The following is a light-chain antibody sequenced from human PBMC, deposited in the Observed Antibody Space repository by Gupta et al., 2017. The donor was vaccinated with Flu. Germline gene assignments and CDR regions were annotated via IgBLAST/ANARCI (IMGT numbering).Light chain of an antibody. V-gene: IGKV4-1*01. CDR2: WAS. CDR3: QQDAWNPVT. Sequence: VVTQSPASLPVSLGERATINCKSSQSVLYRSNNKNYLVWYQQKPGQPPKLLIYWASTRESGVPDRFNGSGSGTDFTLTINNLQADDAAVYYCQQDAWNPVTFGGGTKVEIK. J-gene: IGKJ4*01. CDR1: QSVLYRSNNKNY.